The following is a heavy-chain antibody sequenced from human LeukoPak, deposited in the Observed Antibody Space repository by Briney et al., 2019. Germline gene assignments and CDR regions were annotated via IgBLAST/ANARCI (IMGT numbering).Heavy chain of an antibody. CDR3: ARGDHQSSRSLLWGVYYFDY. Sequence: PSETLSLTCTVSGGSISSYYWSWIRQPPGKGLEWIGYIYYSGSTNYNPSLKSRVTISVDTSKNQFSLKLSSVTAADTAVYYCARGDHQSSRSLLWGVYYFDYWGQGTLATVSS. CDR2: IYYSGST. J-gene: IGHJ4*02. V-gene: IGHV4-59*01. CDR1: GGSISSYY. D-gene: IGHD3-10*01.